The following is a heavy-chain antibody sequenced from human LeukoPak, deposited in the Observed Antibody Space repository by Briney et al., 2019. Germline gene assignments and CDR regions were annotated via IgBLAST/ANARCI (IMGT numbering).Heavy chain of an antibody. J-gene: IGHJ4*02. D-gene: IGHD2-2*01. CDR3: ARSPTKRVPEDY. CDR1: SGSIFSSNW. V-gene: IGHV4-4*02. CDR2: IFHSGST. Sequence: SETLSLTCTVSSGSIFSSNWWSWVRQPPGKGLEWIGQIFHSGSTSYCPSLKSRVTISMDKSKNQVSLRLTSVTAADTAVYYCARSPTKRVPEDYWGQGTLVTVSS.